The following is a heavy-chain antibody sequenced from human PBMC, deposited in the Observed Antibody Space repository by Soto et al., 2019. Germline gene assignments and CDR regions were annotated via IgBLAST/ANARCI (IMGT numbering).Heavy chain of an antibody. D-gene: IGHD3-22*01. J-gene: IGHJ1*01. CDR1: GGSVSKGYYY. CDR2: SYSSGSS. V-gene: IGHV4-61*01. CDR3: ARTFESSGYYLFQH. Sequence: SETLSLTCTVSGGSVSKGYYYWSWIRQSPGKGLEWIGYSYSSGSSNYNPSLTSRVTISLDTSKNQFSLKLTSVTAADTAVYYCARTFESSGYYLFQHWGQGTLVTVSS.